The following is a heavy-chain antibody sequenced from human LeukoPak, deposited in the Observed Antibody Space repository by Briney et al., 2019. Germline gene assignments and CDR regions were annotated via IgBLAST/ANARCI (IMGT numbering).Heavy chain of an antibody. Sequence: PSETLSLTCTVSGGSISSGDYYWSWIRQHPGKGLEWIGYIYYSGSTYYNPSLKSRVTISVDTSKNQFSLKLSSVTAADTAVYYCARDLWGSGSFPFYYYYGMDVWGQGTTVTVSS. D-gene: IGHD3-10*01. CDR3: ARDLWGSGSFPFYYYYGMDV. V-gene: IGHV4-31*03. CDR1: GGSISSGDYY. CDR2: IYYSGST. J-gene: IGHJ6*02.